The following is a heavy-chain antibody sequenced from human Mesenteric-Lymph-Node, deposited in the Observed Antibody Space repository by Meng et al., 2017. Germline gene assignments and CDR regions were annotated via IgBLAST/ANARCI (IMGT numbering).Heavy chain of an antibody. CDR2: INPNSGGT. J-gene: IGHJ6*02. CDR1: GYTFTGYY. D-gene: IGHD3-3*01. Sequence: ASVKVSCKASGYTFTGYYMHWVRQAPGQGLEWMGWINPNSGGTNYAQKFQGRVTMTRDTSISTAYMELRSLRSDDTAVYYCARSYDFWSGYYNYYYYGMDVWGQGTTVTVSS. CDR3: ARSYDFWSGYYNYYYYGMDV. V-gene: IGHV1-2*02.